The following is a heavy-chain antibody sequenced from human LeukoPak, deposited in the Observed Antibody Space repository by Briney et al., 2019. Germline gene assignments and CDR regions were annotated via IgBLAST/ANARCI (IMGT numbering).Heavy chain of an antibody. D-gene: IGHD1-26*01. Sequence: SVKVSCNASGDIFNSYSVSWVRQAPGQGLEWMGGIIPIFGSTNYAQKFQGRVTITTDQSTRTAYMELNSLSSDDTAVYYCARVGRSRGSLPNSYYYMDVWGKGTTVAVSS. CDR1: GDIFNSYS. CDR3: ARVGRSRGSLPNSYYYMDV. V-gene: IGHV1-69*05. J-gene: IGHJ6*03. CDR2: IIPIFGST.